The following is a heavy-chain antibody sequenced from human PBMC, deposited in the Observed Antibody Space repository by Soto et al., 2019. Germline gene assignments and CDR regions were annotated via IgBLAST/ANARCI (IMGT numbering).Heavy chain of an antibody. Sequence: GASVKVSCKASGGALSSFSISWVRQAPGQGLEWMGRIIPIIGSSKYAQKFQGRVTITADKSMRTAYMELSSLRPEDTALYYCAREVGSLGYCSSASCELDYWGQGTLVTVSS. D-gene: IGHD2-2*01. CDR2: IIPIIGSS. CDR3: AREVGSLGYCSSASCELDY. V-gene: IGHV1-69*08. CDR1: GGALSSFS. J-gene: IGHJ4*02.